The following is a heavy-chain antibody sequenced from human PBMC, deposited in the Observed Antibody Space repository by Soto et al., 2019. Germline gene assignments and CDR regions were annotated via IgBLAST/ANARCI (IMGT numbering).Heavy chain of an antibody. V-gene: IGHV3-21*06. J-gene: IGHJ5*01. D-gene: IGHD2-2*01. CDR1: GFTFRRYG. CDR2: ISSTTSYV. Sequence: GGSLRLSCAASGFTFRRYGMNWLRQAPGKGLVWVEYISSTTSYVYYADSVKGRFSTSRDNARNILYLEMYALRTEDTAVYYCARDPSEGRVGNWFESWGQGTLVTLSS. CDR3: ARDPSEGRVGNWFES.